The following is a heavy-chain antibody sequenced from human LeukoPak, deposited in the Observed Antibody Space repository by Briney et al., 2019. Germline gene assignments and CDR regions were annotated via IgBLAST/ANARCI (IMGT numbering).Heavy chain of an antibody. CDR3: TRDFRGNYGSRGMDV. J-gene: IGHJ6*02. D-gene: IGHD5-24*01. CDR2: IYYSGST. CDR1: GGSITSY. V-gene: IGHV4-59*01. Sequence: SETLSLTCTVSGGSITSYWSWIRQPPGKGLEWIGYIYYSGSTNYNPSLKSRVTMSIDTSKNQFSLKLSSVTAADTAVYYCTRDFRGNYGSRGMDVWGQGTTVTVSS.